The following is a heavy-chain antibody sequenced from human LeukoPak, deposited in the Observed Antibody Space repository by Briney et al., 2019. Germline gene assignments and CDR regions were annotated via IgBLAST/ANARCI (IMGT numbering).Heavy chain of an antibody. CDR1: GGTFNRYS. V-gene: IGHV1-69*13. CDR2: IIPIFGTT. Sequence: ASVKVSCKASGGTFNRYSFDWVRQAPGQGLEWMGGIIPIFGTTNYAQKFQGRVTITADDSTSTAYMELSSLRSEDTAVYYCAREWRITMVRGVIRGSWFDPWGQGTLVTVSS. CDR3: AREWRITMVRGVIRGSWFDP. D-gene: IGHD3-10*01. J-gene: IGHJ5*02.